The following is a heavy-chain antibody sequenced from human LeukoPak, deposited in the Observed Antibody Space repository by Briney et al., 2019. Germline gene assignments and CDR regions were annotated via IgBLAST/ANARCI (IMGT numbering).Heavy chain of an antibody. CDR2: IYYSGST. V-gene: IGHV4-59*01. D-gene: IGHD6-13*01. CDR3: ARGLMMAVAGRGEFHY. J-gene: IGHJ4*02. CDR1: GGSISSYY. Sequence: PSETLSLTCTVSGGSISSYYWSWIRQPPGKGLEWIGYIYYSGSTNYNPPLKSRGTISVDTSKNQFSLKLSSVTAADTAVYYCARGLMMAVAGRGEFHYWGQGTLVTVSS.